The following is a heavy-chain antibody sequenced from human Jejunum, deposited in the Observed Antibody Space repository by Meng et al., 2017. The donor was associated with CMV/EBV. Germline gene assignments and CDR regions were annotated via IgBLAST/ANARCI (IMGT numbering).Heavy chain of an antibody. Sequence: CKASGYTFTNCALNWVRQAPGQELKWVGVINSNTGNPMYAPGFTGRFVFSLDTSVNTAYLQINSLRAEDTAVYFCARKYLSGSGIDYWGQGTLVTVSS. J-gene: IGHJ4*02. D-gene: IGHD3-10*01. CDR1: GYTFTNCA. CDR3: ARKYLSGSGIDY. V-gene: IGHV7-4-1*02. CDR2: INSNTGNP.